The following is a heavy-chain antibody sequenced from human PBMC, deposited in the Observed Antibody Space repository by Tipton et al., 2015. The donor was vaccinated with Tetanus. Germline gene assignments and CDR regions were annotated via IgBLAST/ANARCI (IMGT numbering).Heavy chain of an antibody. V-gene: IGHV1-69*06. J-gene: IGHJ6*02. CDR1: GGTFSSYA. D-gene: IGHD2-8*01. CDR2: IIPISGTA. Sequence: QMQLVQSGAEVKKPGSSVKVSCKASGGTFSSYAISWVRQAPGQGLEWMGGIIPISGTANYTQKFQGRVTITAEKSTSTAYMELSSLRSEDTAVYYCARARVCTNGVCYTEAVDYYGMDVWGQGTTVTVSS. CDR3: ARARVCTNGVCYTEAVDYYGMDV.